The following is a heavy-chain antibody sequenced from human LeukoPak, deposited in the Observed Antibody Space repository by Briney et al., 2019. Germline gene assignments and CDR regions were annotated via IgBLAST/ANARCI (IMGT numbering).Heavy chain of an antibody. CDR2: ISSSGSTI. J-gene: IGHJ6*02. CDR3: ARERDSSGWYVRGLPYYYGMDA. CDR1: GFTFSDYY. V-gene: IGHV3-11*01. Sequence: GGSLRLSCAASGFTFSDYYMSWIRQAPGKGLEWVSYISSSGSTIYYADSVKGRFTISRDNAKNSLYLQMNSLRAEDTAVYYCARERDSSGWYVRGLPYYYGMDAWGQGTTVTVSS. D-gene: IGHD6-19*01.